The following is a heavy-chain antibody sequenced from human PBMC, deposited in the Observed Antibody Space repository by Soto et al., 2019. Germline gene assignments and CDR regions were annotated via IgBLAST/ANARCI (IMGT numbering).Heavy chain of an antibody. CDR1: GYTFSIFG. J-gene: IGHJ6*02. CDR3: ARHLDNYGIDV. CDR2: ISAYSGNT. V-gene: IGHV1-18*01. Sequence: QVQLVQSGAEVKKPGASVKVSCKASGYTFSIFGINWVRQAPGQGLAWMGWISAYSGNTNYAQRIQGRDTMSTDTSTTTAYMELTSLRSDDTVVYYCARHLDNYGIDVGGQGSTVTFSS.